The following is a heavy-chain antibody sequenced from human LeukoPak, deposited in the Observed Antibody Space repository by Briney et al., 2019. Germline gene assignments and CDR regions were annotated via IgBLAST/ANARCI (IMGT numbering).Heavy chain of an antibody. J-gene: IGHJ6*04. V-gene: IGHV4-59*01. D-gene: IGHD3-3*01. CDR2: IYYSGST. Sequence: SETLSLTCTVSGGSISSYYRSWIRQPPGKGLEWIGYIYYSGSTNYNPSLKSRVTMSLDTSKNQFSLKLSSVTAADTAVYYCARAYDFWSGYGDVWGKGTTVTVSS. CDR3: ARAYDFWSGYGDV. CDR1: GGSISSYY.